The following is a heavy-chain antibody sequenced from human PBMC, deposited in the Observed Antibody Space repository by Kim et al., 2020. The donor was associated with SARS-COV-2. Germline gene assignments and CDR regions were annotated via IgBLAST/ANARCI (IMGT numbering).Heavy chain of an antibody. CDR3: ARHTANVLYDFWSGYYYYGMDV. Sequence: GESLKISCKGSGYSFTSYWISWVRQMPGKGLEWMGRIDPSDSYTNYSPSFQGHVTISADKSISTAYLQWSSLKASDTAMYYCARHTANVLYDFWSGYYYYGMDVWGQGTTVTVSS. CDR1: GYSFTSYW. V-gene: IGHV5-10-1*01. CDR2: IDPSDSYT. J-gene: IGHJ6*02. D-gene: IGHD3-3*01.